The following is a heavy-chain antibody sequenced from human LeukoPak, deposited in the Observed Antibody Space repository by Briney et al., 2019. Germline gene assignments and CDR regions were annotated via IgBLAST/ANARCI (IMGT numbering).Heavy chain of an antibody. Sequence: GGSLRLSCAASGFTFSSYSMNWVRQAPGKGLEWVSVIYSGGSTYYADSVKGRFTISRDNSKNTLYLQMNSLRAEDTAVYYCARVWSGSFHYWGQGTLVTVSS. CDR3: ARVWSGSFHY. V-gene: IGHV3-53*01. J-gene: IGHJ4*02. CDR1: GFTFSSYS. CDR2: IYSGGST. D-gene: IGHD1-26*01.